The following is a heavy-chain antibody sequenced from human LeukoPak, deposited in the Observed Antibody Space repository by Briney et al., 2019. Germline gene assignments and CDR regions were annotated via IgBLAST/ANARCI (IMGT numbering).Heavy chain of an antibody. Sequence: SETLSLTCAVYGGSFSGYYWSWIRQPPGKGLEWIGEINQSGSTDYNPSLKSRVTISLDTSNHQFSLKLTSVTAADTAVYYCARHVGIHLWSLYFDYWGQGSLVTVSS. V-gene: IGHV4-34*01. J-gene: IGHJ4*02. CDR1: GGSFSGYY. D-gene: IGHD5-18*01. CDR2: INQSGST. CDR3: ARHVGIHLWSLYFDY.